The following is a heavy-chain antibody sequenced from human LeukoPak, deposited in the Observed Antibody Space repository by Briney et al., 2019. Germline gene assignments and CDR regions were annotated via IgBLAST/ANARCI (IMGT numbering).Heavy chain of an antibody. D-gene: IGHD6-19*01. V-gene: IGHV3-23*01. CDR3: AKVRSVAVAGTNAFDI. Sequence: GGSLRLSCAASGFTFSSYAMSWVRQAPGKGLEWVSAISGSGGSTYYADSVKGRFTISRDNSKNTLYLQMNSLRAEDTAVYYCAKVRSVAVAGTNAFDIWGQGTMVTVSS. CDR1: GFTFSSYA. CDR2: ISGSGGST. J-gene: IGHJ3*02.